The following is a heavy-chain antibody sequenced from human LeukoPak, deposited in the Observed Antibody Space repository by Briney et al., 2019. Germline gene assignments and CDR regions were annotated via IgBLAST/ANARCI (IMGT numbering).Heavy chain of an antibody. J-gene: IGHJ4*02. D-gene: IGHD6-19*01. Sequence: GGSLRLSCAASGFKFSSYWMSWVRQAPGKGLEWVANIKHDGSETYYVDSVKGRFTISRDNAKNSVSLQMNSLRAEDTAVYLCARAYRGWNSDYSGQGTLVTVSS. CDR3: ARAYRGWNSDY. CDR1: GFKFSSYW. CDR2: IKHDGSET. V-gene: IGHV3-7*04.